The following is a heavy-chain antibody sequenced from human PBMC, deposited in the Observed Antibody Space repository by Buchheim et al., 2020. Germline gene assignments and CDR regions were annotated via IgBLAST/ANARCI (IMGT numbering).Heavy chain of an antibody. V-gene: IGHV3-74*01. CDR3: GRDLSGSDDY. Sequence: EVQLEESGGGLVQPGGSLRLSCAASGFTFSTYWMHWVRQVPGKGLVWVSRTNEDGSVTDYADSVKGRFTISRDNAENTLYLHMNSLRVEDTAMYYCGRDLSGSDDYWGQGTL. J-gene: IGHJ4*02. CDR1: GFTFSTYW. D-gene: IGHD1-26*01. CDR2: TNEDGSVT.